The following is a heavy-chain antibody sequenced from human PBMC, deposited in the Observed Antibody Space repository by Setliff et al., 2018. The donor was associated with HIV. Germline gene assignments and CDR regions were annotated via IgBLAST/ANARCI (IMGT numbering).Heavy chain of an antibody. CDR3: ARGVMVTAILDY. Sequence: ASVKVSCKASGGAFISHTFTWVRQAPGQGLEWMGWINPNSGGTDYAQKFQGRVTMTRDTSITTAYMELSRLRSDDTAVYYCARGVMVTAILDYWGQGTLVTVSS. V-gene: IGHV1-2*02. D-gene: IGHD2-21*02. CDR2: INPNSGGT. J-gene: IGHJ4*02. CDR1: GGAFISHT.